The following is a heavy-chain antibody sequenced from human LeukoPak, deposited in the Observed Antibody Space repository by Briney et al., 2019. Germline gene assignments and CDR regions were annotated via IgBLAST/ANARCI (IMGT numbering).Heavy chain of an antibody. CDR1: GFTFSSYT. CDR2: IGSASRSYI. Sequence: PGGSLRLSCAASGFTFSSYTMNWVRQAPGKGLEWVSSIGSASRSYIKYADSVKGRLTISRDNAKNSLYLQMNSLRAEDTAVYYCARDPTHSSGWSDGFDIWGQGTMVTVSS. V-gene: IGHV3-21*01. CDR3: ARDPTHSSGWSDGFDI. J-gene: IGHJ3*02. D-gene: IGHD6-19*01.